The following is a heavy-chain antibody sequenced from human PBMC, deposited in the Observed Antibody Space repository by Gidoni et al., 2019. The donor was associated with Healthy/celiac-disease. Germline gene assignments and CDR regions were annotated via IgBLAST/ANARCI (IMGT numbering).Heavy chain of an antibody. V-gene: IGHV4-39*01. CDR1: GDSIISSSYY. CDR3: ARQSGGKAPIEY. D-gene: IGHD2-15*01. CDR2: IYCSGRT. Sequence: QLQLQESGPGLVKPSETPSLTCTVSGDSIISSSYYWGRIRLPPGEGLEWVGSIYCSGRTYYGPFLRRRVTLAVDTSKSQVTLKLSSVAAADTAVYYFARQSGGKAPIEYWGQGTLVAV. J-gene: IGHJ4*02.